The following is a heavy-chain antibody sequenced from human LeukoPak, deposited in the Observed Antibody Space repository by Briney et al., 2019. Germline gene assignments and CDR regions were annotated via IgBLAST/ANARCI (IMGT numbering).Heavy chain of an antibody. J-gene: IGHJ6*03. D-gene: IGHD3-10*01. Sequence: SQTLSLTCGISGDSVSSNTAAWNWIRQSPSRGLEWLGRTYYRSKWYNNYAVSVKSRITINSDSSKNQVSLQLNSVTAADTAVYYCAREFSYEVGSMYMDVWGKGTTVTVSS. CDR2: TYYRSKWYN. V-gene: IGHV6-1*01. CDR1: GDSVSSNTAA. CDR3: AREFSYEVGSMYMDV.